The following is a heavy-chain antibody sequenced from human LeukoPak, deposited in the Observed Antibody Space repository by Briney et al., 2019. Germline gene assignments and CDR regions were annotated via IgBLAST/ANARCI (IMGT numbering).Heavy chain of an antibody. D-gene: IGHD5-18*01. Sequence: PGGSLRLSCAASGFTFSSYSMNWVRQAPGKGLEWVSSISSSSSYIYYADSVKGRFTISRDNAKNSLYLQMNSLRAEDTAVYYCATLHTLDFDYWGQGTLVTVAS. V-gene: IGHV3-21*01. J-gene: IGHJ4*02. CDR2: ISSSSSYI. CDR1: GFTFSSYS. CDR3: ATLHTLDFDY.